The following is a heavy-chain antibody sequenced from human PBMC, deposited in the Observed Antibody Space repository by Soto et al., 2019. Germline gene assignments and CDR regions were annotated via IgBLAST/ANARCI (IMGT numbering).Heavy chain of an antibody. J-gene: IGHJ4*02. CDR1: GYTFTSYA. V-gene: IGHV1-3*01. D-gene: IGHD6-19*01. CDR2: INAGNGNT. Sequence: ASVKVSCKASGYTFTSYAMLWVRQAPGQRLEWMGWINAGNGNTKYSQKFQGRVTITRDTSASTAYMELSSLRSEYTAVYYCARAVAVPADFDYWGQGTLVTVSS. CDR3: ARAVAVPADFDY.